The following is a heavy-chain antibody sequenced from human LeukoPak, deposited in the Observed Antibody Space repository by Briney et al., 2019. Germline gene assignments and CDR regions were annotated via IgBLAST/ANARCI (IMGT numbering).Heavy chain of an antibody. CDR2: ISSNGGST. V-gene: IGHV3-64D*06. D-gene: IGHD5-24*01. CDR1: GFTFSSYA. Sequence: GGSLRLSCSASGFTFSSYAMHWVRQAPGKGLEYVSAISSNGGSTYYADSVKGRFTISRDNSKNTLYLQMNSLRAEDTAVYYCAKSRRDGYKYYYYGMDVWGQGTTVTVSS. J-gene: IGHJ6*02. CDR3: AKSRRDGYKYYYYGMDV.